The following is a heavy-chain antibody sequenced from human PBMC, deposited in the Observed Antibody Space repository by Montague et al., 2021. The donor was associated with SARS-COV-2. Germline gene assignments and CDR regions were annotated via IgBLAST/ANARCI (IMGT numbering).Heavy chain of an antibody. CDR2: ISSSSSTI. V-gene: IGHV3-48*04. CDR1: GFTFSSYS. D-gene: IGHD3-9*01. J-gene: IGHJ4*02. Sequence: SLRLSFAASGFTFSSYSMNWVRQAPGKGLEWVSYISSSSSTIYYADSMKGRFTISRDNAKNSLYLQMNSLRAEDTAVYYCARDLRWGYYDILTGYYRPLDYWGQGTLVTVSS. CDR3: ARDLRWGYYDILTGYYRPLDY.